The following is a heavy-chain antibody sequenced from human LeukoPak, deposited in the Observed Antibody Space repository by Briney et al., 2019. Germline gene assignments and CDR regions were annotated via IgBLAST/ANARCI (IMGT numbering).Heavy chain of an antibody. J-gene: IGHJ6*04. V-gene: IGHV3-53*01. D-gene: IGHD2-21*02. CDR2: IYIDTNT. Sequence: PGGSLRLSCAVSGFTVSANHMSWVRQAQGKGLEWVSVIYIDTNTYYADSVKGRFTISRDNSKNTLFLQMNSLRAEDTAVYYCARDREVVTAKAQMDVWGKGTTVTVFS. CDR1: GFTVSANH. CDR3: ARDREVVTAKAQMDV.